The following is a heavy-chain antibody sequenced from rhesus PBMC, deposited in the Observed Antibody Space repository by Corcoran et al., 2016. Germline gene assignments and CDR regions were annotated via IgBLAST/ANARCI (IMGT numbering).Heavy chain of an antibody. Sequence: EVQLVESGGGLVQHGGSLRLSCAASGCTFSDSYMSWILQAPGNGPEWVGFITNQAKGSIAEYAASVKGRFTISRDESKNIASLQISSLKTEDTAVYYCARDQIKSCGQGVLVTVSS. CDR3: ARDQIKS. J-gene: IGHJ4*01. D-gene: IGHD6-19*01. CDR2: ITNQAKGSIA. V-gene: IGHV3S22*01. CDR1: GCTFSDSY.